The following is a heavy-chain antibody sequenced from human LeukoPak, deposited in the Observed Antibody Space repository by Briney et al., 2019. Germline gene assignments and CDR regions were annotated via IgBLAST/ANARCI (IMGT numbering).Heavy chain of an antibody. V-gene: IGHV3-74*01. J-gene: IGHJ4*02. CDR3: VRDVWGDRDGYFDF. CDR1: GFSFSSYW. Sequence: GGSLRLSCAASGFSFSSYWMHWVRQAPGRGLEWVSRINTDGRSTSYGVSVMGRFTISRDNAKNTLELHMDNLRAEDTAVYFCVRDVWGDRDGYFDFWGQGTLVTVSS. CDR2: INTDGRST. D-gene: IGHD3-16*01.